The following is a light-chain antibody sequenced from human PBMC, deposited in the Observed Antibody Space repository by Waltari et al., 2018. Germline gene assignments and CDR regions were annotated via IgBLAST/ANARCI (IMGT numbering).Light chain of an antibody. CDR1: QSVSSD. CDR3: QQRNNWPPIT. Sequence: EIVLTQSPATLSLSPGERATLSCRASQSVSSDIAWYQHKPGQAPRLRIFDASNRAGGVPARFTGSGSGTDFTLTISSLEPEDFAVYYCQQRNNWPPITFGQGTRLEIK. J-gene: IGKJ5*01. CDR2: DAS. V-gene: IGKV3-11*01.